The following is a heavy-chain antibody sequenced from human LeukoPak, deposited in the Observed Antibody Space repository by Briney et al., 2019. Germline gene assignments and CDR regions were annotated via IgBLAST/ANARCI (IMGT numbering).Heavy chain of an antibody. CDR1: GYSFTSYW. V-gene: IGHV5-51*01. J-gene: IGHJ4*02. CDR2: IYPGDYDT. D-gene: IGHD4-17*01. Sequence: GESLKISCKGSGYSFTSYWIGWVRQMPGKGLEWMGIIYPGDYDTRYSPSFQGQVTISADKSISTAYLQWSSLKASDFVMYYCAAALNYGEFVCLGQGALVAVSS. CDR3: AAALNYGEFVC.